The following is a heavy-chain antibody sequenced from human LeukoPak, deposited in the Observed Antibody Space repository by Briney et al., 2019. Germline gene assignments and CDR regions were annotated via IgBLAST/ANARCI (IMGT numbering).Heavy chain of an antibody. D-gene: IGHD5-24*01. CDR2: INHSGST. V-gene: IGHV4-34*01. CDR1: GGSFSGYY. J-gene: IGHJ3*02. CDR3: ARGRGYRRNAFDI. Sequence: PSETLSLTCAVYGGSFSGYYWSWIRQPPGKGLEWIGEINHSGSTNYNPSLKSRVTISVDTSKNQFSLKLSSVTAADTAVYYCARGRGYRRNAFDIWGQGTMVTASS.